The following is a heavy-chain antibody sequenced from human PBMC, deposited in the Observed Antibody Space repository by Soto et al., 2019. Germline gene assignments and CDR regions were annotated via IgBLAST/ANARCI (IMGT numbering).Heavy chain of an antibody. Sequence: PSETLSLTCAVSGYSISSGYYWGWIRQPPGKGLEWIGSIYHSGSTYYNPSLKSRVTISVDTSKNQFSLKLSSVTAADTAVYCCARVLGAPLYYFDYWGQGILVTVSS. CDR2: IYHSGST. V-gene: IGHV4-38-2*01. J-gene: IGHJ4*02. CDR1: GYSISSGYY. CDR3: ARVLGAPLYYFDY. D-gene: IGHD1-26*01.